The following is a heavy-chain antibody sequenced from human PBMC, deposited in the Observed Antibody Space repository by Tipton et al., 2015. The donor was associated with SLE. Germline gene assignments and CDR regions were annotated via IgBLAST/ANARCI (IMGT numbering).Heavy chain of an antibody. CDR1: GGSISSHY. CDR3: ASSFDY. J-gene: IGHJ4*02. V-gene: IGHV4-39*01. CDR2: IYYSGRT. Sequence: TLSLTCTVSGGSISSHYWGWIRQPPGKGLEWIGSIYYSGRTYYNPSLKSRVTISVDTSKNQFSLKLSSVTAAVTAVYYCASSFDYWGQGTLVTVSS.